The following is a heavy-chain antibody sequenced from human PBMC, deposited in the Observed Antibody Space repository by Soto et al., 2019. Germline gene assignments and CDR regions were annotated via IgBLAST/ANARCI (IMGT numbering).Heavy chain of an antibody. V-gene: IGHV1-69*04. D-gene: IGHD3-9*01. J-gene: IGHJ5*02. CDR2: IIPILGIA. CDR1: GGTFSRDT. CDR3: AREQTYYDILTGRGFDP. Sequence: ASVKVSCKDSGGTFSRDTISWVRQAPGQGLEWMGRIIPILGIANYAQKFQGRVTITADKSTSTAYMELSSLRSEDTAVYSCAREQTYYDILTGRGFDPWGQGTLVTVSP.